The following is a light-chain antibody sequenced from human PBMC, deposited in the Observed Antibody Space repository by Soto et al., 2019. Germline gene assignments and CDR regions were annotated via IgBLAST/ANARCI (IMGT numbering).Light chain of an antibody. CDR1: QSVSSY. V-gene: IGKV3-11*01. Sequence: EIVLTQSPATLSLSPGERATLSCRASQSVSSYLAWYQQKPGQAPRLLIYDASTRATGIPARFSGSGSGTDFTPTISSLEPEDCAVYYCQQRSNWPGVTFGPGTKVDIK. CDR3: QQRSNWPGVT. J-gene: IGKJ3*01. CDR2: DAS.